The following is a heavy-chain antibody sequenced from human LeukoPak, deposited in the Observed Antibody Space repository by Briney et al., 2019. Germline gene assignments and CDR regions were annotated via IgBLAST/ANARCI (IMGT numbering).Heavy chain of an antibody. Sequence: SETLSLTCTVSGGSISSYYWSWIRQPPGKGLEWIGYIYYSGSTNYNPSLKSRVTISVDTSKNQLSLKLSSVTAADTAVYYCARQLGYCSSTSCFNWFDPWGQGTLVTVSS. D-gene: IGHD2-2*01. CDR3: ARQLGYCSSTSCFNWFDP. CDR1: GGSISSYY. V-gene: IGHV4-59*08. CDR2: IYYSGST. J-gene: IGHJ5*02.